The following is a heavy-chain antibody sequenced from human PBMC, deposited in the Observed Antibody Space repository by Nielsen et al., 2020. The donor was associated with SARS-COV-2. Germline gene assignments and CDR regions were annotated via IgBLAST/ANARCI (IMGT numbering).Heavy chain of an antibody. D-gene: IGHD2-2*01. Sequence: GESLKISCAASGFTFSSYGMHWVRQAPGKGLEWVAVISYDGSNKYYADSVKGRFTISRDNSKNTLYLQMNSLRAEDTAVYYCASRGYCSSTSCSVDYWGQGTLVTVSS. CDR1: GFTFSSYG. CDR3: ASRGYCSSTSCSVDY. J-gene: IGHJ4*02. CDR2: ISYDGSNK. V-gene: IGHV3-30*03.